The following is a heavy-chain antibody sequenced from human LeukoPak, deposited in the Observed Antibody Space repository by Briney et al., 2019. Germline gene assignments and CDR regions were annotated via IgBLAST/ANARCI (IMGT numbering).Heavy chain of an antibody. D-gene: IGHD6-13*01. CDR1: GFTVSRYA. CDR3: AKDRVVATGIGEFDY. J-gene: IGHJ4*02. V-gene: IGHV3-23*01. Sequence: PGGSLRLSCASSGFTVSRYAMSWVRQAPGKGLEWVSAISGSGDTTYYADSGKGRFTISRDSSRNTLYLHMNSLRAEDTAVYYCAKDRVVATGIGEFDYWGQGTLVTVSS. CDR2: ISGSGDTT.